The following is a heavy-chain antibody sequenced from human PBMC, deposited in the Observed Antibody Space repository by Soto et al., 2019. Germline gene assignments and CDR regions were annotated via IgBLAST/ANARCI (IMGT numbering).Heavy chain of an antibody. CDR2: IYYSGST. Sequence: SETLSLTCTVSGGSISSSSYYWGWIRQPPGKGLEWIGSIYYSGSTYYNPSLKSRVTISVDTSKNQFSLKLSSVTAADTAVYYCAIWESYNWNPRAYYWGQGTLVTVSS. CDR1: GGSISSSSYY. J-gene: IGHJ4*02. V-gene: IGHV4-39*01. CDR3: AIWESYNWNPRAYY. D-gene: IGHD1-20*01.